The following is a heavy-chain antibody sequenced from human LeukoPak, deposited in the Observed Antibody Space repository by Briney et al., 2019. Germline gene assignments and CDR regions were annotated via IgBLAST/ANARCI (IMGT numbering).Heavy chain of an antibody. CDR2: MSAYNGKT. D-gene: IGHD5-18*01. V-gene: IGHV1-18*01. CDR3: ARGMGYSYGHPQGAFDI. Sequence: GASVKVSCKASGYSFTSYGFNWVRQAPGQGLEWMGWMSAYNGKTNYAHSLQGRVTVTADTSTSTAYMELRSLRSEDTAVYYCARGMGYSYGHPQGAFDIWGQGKMVTVSS. CDR1: GYSFTSYG. J-gene: IGHJ3*02.